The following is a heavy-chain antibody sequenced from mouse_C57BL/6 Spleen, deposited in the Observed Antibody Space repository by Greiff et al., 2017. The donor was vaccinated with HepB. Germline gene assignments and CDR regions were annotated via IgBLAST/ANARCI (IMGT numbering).Heavy chain of an antibody. J-gene: IGHJ4*01. CDR2: IRNKANNHAT. CDR1: GFTFSDAW. D-gene: IGHD2-14*01. Sequence: EVQRVESGGGLVQPGGSMKLSCAASGFTFSDAWMDWVRQSPEKGLEWVAEIRNKANNHATYYAESVKGRFTISRDDSKSSVYLQMNSLRAEDTGIYYCTRLGVYYAMDYWGQGTSVTVSS. CDR3: TRLGVYYAMDY. V-gene: IGHV6-6*01.